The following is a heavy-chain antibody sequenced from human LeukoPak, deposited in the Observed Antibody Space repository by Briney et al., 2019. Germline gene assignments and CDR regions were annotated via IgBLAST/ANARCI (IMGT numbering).Heavy chain of an antibody. CDR2: ISKGGST. J-gene: IGHJ4*02. CDR3: ARDKHNPNCSGGRCYPYFFDS. CDR1: GGSISSSY. D-gene: IGHD2-15*01. Sequence: PSETLSLTCSVSGGSISSSYWTWVRQPPGKGLECIGYISKGGSTNYNTSLKSRVTISVDTSKNQVSPNLSSVTAADTAGYYCARDKHNPNCSGGRCYPYFFDSWGQGSLVTVSS. V-gene: IGHV4-59*01.